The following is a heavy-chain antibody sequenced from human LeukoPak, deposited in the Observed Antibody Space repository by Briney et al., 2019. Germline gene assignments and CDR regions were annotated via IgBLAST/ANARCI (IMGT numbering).Heavy chain of an antibody. CDR3: ARDAYYDFWGAYYTGGDY. Sequence: GGTLRLSCAASGFTFDDYTMHWVRQAPGKGLEWVSLISWDGGSTYYADSVKGRFTISRDNSKNTLYLQMNSLRAEDTAVYYCARDAYYDFWGAYYTGGDYWGQGTLVIVSS. J-gene: IGHJ4*02. CDR2: ISWDGGST. D-gene: IGHD3-3*01. CDR1: GFTFDDYT. V-gene: IGHV3-43*01.